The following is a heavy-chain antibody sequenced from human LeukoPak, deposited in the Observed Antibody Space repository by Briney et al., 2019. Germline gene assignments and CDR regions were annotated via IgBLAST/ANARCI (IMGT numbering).Heavy chain of an antibody. J-gene: IGHJ5*02. CDR3: ARDTAMAYYEESYFDP. CDR1: GYTFTSYG. V-gene: IGHV1-18*01. Sequence: GASVKVSCKASGYTFTSYGISWVRQAPGQGLEWMGWISAYNGNTNYAQNFQDRLTMTTDKSTSTAYMELRSLRSDDTAVYYCARDTAMAYYEESYFDPWGQGTLVTVSS. D-gene: IGHD5-18*01. CDR2: ISAYNGNT.